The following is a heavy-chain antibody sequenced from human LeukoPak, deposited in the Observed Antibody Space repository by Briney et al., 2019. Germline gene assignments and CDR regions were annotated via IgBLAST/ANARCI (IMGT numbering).Heavy chain of an antibody. CDR2: IYYSGST. CDR1: GGSISSSSYY. D-gene: IGHD1-26*01. CDR3: ARVIVGATRSTAFDI. J-gene: IGHJ3*02. Sequence: NPSETLSLTCTVSGGSISSSSYYWGWIRQPPGKGLEWIGSIYYSGSTYYNPSLKSRVTISVDTSKNQFSLKLSSVTAADTAVYYCARVIVGATRSTAFDIWGQGTMVTVSS. V-gene: IGHV4-39*01.